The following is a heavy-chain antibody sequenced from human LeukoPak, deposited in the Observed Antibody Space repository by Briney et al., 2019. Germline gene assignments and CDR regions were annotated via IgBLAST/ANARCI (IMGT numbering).Heavy chain of an antibody. Sequence: KPSETLSLTCAVYGGSFSGYYWSWIRQPAGKGLEWIGRIYTSGSTNYNPSLKSRVTMSVDTSKNQFSLKLSSVTAADTAVYYCARLGSDMTTVTTSSVVDIWGQGTMVTVSS. V-gene: IGHV4-59*10. CDR1: GGSFSGYY. D-gene: IGHD4-17*01. J-gene: IGHJ3*02. CDR3: ARLGSDMTTVTTSSVVDI. CDR2: IYTSGST.